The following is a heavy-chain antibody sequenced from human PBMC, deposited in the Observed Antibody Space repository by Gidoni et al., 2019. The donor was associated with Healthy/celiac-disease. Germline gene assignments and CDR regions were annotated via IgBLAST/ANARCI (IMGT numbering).Heavy chain of an antibody. V-gene: IGHV3-23*01. CDR2: ISGIGGST. D-gene: IGHD6-13*01. Sequence: EVQLLESGGGLVQPGGSLRLSCAASGFTFSRYAMSWVRKAPGKGMAWCSAISGIGGSTYYADSVKGLFPISRDNSKNTLYLQMNSLRAEDTAVYYCAKDGSRSSSWFDYWGQGTLVTVSS. J-gene: IGHJ4*02. CDR1: GFTFSRYA. CDR3: AKDGSRSSSWFDY.